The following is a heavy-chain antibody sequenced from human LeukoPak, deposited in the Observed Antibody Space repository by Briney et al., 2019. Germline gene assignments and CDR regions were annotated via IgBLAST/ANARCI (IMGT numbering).Heavy chain of an antibody. D-gene: IGHD3-9*01. CDR1: GGSFSGYY. CDR3: ACSLRYFDWTRAGDYYMDV. J-gene: IGHJ6*03. CDR2: INHSGST. V-gene: IGHV4-34*01. Sequence: SETLSLTCAVYGGSFSGYYWSWIRQPPGRGLEWIGEINHSGSTNYNPSLKSRVTISVDTSKNQFSLKLSSVTAADTAVYYCACSLRYFDWTRAGDYYMDVWGKGTTVTVSS.